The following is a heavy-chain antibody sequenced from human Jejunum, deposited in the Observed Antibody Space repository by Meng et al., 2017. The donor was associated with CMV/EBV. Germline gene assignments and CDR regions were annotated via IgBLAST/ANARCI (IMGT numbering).Heavy chain of an antibody. D-gene: IGHD6-19*01. Sequence: GFILSNYWIHWVRHAPGKGLEWVSRINSDGSSTSYADSVKGRFTISRDNAKKSLYLQMNSLRGEDTAVYYCARLPDTSGWYGMDVWGQGTTVTVSS. CDR3: ARLPDTSGWYGMDV. CDR2: INSDGSST. CDR1: GFILSNYW. J-gene: IGHJ6*02. V-gene: IGHV3-74*01.